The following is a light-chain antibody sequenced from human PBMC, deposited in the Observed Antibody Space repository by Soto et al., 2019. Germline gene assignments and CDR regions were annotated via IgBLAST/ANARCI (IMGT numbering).Light chain of an antibody. CDR2: GAS. CDR3: QQYGSSPPYT. V-gene: IGKV3-20*01. J-gene: IGKJ2*01. CDR1: QSVSSSY. Sequence: EIVLTQSPGTLSLSPGGRATLSCRASQSVSSSYLAWYQQKPGQAPRLLIYGASSRATGIPDRFSGSGSGTDFTLTISRLEPDDFAVYYCQQYGSSPPYTLGQGTKLEIK.